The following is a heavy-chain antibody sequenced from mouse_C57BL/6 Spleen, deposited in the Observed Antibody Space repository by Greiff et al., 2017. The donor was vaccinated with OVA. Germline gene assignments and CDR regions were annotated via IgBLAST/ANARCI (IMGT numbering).Heavy chain of an antibody. J-gene: IGHJ2*01. CDR2: INPNNGGT. Sequence: VQLQQSGPELVKPGASVKISCKASGYTFTDYYMNWVKQSHGKSLEWIGDINPNNGGTSYNQKFKGKATLTVDKSSSTAYMELRSLTSEDSAVYYCARSSYGEYYFDYWGQGTTLTVSS. CDR1: GYTFTDYY. D-gene: IGHD1-1*01. CDR3: ARSSYGEYYFDY. V-gene: IGHV1-26*01.